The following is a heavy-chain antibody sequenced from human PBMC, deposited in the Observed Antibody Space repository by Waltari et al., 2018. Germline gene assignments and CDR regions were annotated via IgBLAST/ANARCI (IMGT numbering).Heavy chain of an antibody. CDR2: IYYRGST. CDR1: GGSISSDS. CDR3: ARADVPAFYYYYYMDV. J-gene: IGHJ6*03. Sequence: QVQLQESGPGLVKPSETLSLTCTVSGGSISSDSWSCIRPPPGKGLEWVGYIYYRGSTNYNPSLKSRVTISVDTSKNQFSLKLSSVTAADTAVYYCARADVPAFYYYYYMDVWGKGTTVTVSS. D-gene: IGHD2-2*01. V-gene: IGHV4-59*13.